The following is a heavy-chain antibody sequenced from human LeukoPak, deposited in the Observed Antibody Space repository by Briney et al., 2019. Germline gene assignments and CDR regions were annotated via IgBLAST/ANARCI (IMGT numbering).Heavy chain of an antibody. J-gene: IGHJ6*02. Sequence: ASVNVSCKASGYTFTSYGISWVRQAPGQGLEWMGWISAYNGNTKYSQKFQGRVTITRDTSASTAYMELSSLRSEDTAVYYCARDDPTYYYGMDVWGQGTTVTVSS. CDR3: ARDDPTYYYGMDV. V-gene: IGHV1-18*01. CDR2: ISAYNGNT. CDR1: GYTFTSYG.